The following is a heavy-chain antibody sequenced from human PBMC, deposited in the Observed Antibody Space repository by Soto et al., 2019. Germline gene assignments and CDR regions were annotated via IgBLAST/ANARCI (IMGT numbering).Heavy chain of an antibody. J-gene: IGHJ4*02. CDR1: GCTFSSYA. Sequence: SVKVSCKASGCTFSSYAISWVRQAPGQGLEWMGGISTIFGTTNYAQKFQGRVTITADKSTSTAYMELSSLRSEDTAVYYCARPKSDDYDVVTGYTFDFWGQGTLLTVSS. CDR2: ISTIFGTT. CDR3: ARPKSDDYDVVTGYTFDF. D-gene: IGHD3-9*01. V-gene: IGHV1-69*06.